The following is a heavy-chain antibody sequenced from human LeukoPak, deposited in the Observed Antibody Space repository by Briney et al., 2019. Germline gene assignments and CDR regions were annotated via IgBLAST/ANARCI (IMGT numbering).Heavy chain of an antibody. D-gene: IGHD2-2*02. CDR3: AKDPLASRYCSSTSCYTNWFDP. V-gene: IGHV3-23*01. CDR1: GFTFSSYA. Sequence: GGSLRLSCAASGFTFSSYAMSWVRQAPGKGLEWVSAISGSGGSTYYADSVKGRFTISRDNSKNTLYLQTNSLRAEDTAVCYCAKDPLASRYCSSTSCYTNWFDPWGQGTLVTVSS. J-gene: IGHJ5*02. CDR2: ISGSGGST.